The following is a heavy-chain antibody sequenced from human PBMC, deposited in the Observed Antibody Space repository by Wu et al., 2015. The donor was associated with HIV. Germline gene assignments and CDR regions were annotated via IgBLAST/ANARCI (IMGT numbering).Heavy chain of an antibody. V-gene: IGHV1-46*01. D-gene: IGHD2-21*01. Sequence: QVQLVQSGAEVKKPGASLKLSCKASGYTFTRNYIHWLRQAPGQGLEWMGQINPSGGSATYSQKFQGRVTMTRETPTSTVYMELSSLRFDDTAVYSCARVTTKYRGGNSDVYDVFDIWGQGTTVVVSS. CDR1: GYTFTRNY. CDR2: INPSGGSA. J-gene: IGHJ3*02. CDR3: ARVTTKYRGGNSDVYDVFDI.